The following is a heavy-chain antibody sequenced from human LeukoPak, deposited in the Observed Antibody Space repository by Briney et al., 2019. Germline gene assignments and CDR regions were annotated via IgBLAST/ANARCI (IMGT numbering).Heavy chain of an antibody. J-gene: IGHJ2*01. V-gene: IGHV5-51*01. CDR3: ARLDHVVVVAATDWYFDL. D-gene: IGHD2-15*01. CDR2: IYPGDSDT. Sequence: GESLKISCKGSGYSFTSYWIGWVRPMPGKGLGWMGIIYPGDSDTRYSPSFQGQVTISADKSISTAYLQWSSLKASDTAMYYCARLDHVVVVAATDWYFDLWGRGTLVTVSS. CDR1: GYSFTSYW.